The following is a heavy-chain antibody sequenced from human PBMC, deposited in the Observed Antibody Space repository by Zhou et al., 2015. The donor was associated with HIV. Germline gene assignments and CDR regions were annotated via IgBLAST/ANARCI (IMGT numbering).Heavy chain of an antibody. D-gene: IGHD3-3*01. CDR1: GDTFRYYA. Sequence: QVQLVQSGAEVKKPGSPVKVSCKASGDTFRYYAISWVRQSPGQGLEWMGWINGDNGKTRYAQKFQGRVTMTRNTSIATAYMELTSLTFEDTAVYYCARGSPRTTRFYGFWGQGSLVTVSS. V-gene: IGHV1-8*01. CDR2: INGDNGKT. CDR3: ARGSPRTTRFYGF. J-gene: IGHJ4*02.